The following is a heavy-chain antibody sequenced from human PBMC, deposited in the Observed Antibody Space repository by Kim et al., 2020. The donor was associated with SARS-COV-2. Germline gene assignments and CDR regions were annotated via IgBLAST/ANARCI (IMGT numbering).Heavy chain of an antibody. CDR3: ARHHRDGCGGDCYYYYYGMDV. V-gene: IGHV3-48*03. CDR2: ISSSGSTI. J-gene: IGHJ6*02. CDR1: GFTFSSYE. D-gene: IGHD2-21*02. Sequence: GGSLRLSCAASGFTFSSYEMNWVRQAPGKGLEWVSYISSSGSTIYYADSVKGRFTISRDNAKNSLYLQMNSLRAEDTAVYYCARHHRDGCGGDCYYYYYGMDVWGQGTTVTVSS.